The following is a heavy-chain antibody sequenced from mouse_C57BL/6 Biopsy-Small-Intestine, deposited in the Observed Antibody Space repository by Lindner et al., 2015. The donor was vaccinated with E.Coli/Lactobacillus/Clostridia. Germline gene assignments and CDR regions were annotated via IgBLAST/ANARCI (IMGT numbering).Heavy chain of an antibody. CDR1: GYTFTSYD. CDR3: ARDTLLGYCSSTSCYPGAFDI. Sequence: SVKVSCKASGYTFTSYDINWVRQATGQGLEWTGWMNPNSGNTGYAQKFQGRVTITRNTSINTAYMELSSLRSEDTAVYYCARDTLLGYCSSTSCYPGAFDIWGQGTMVTVSS. V-gene: IGHV1-81*01. D-gene: IGHD1-1*01. J-gene: IGHJ3*01. CDR2: MNPNSGNT.